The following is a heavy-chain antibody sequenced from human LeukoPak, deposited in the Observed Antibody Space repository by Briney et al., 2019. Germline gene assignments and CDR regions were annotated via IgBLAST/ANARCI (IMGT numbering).Heavy chain of an antibody. CDR3: ARDPRGPDY. Sequence: PGGSLRLSCTVSGFTLSRYEMSWVRQAPGKGLEWISFISPSGSTMYYVDSVKGRFIISRDNAKDSLYLQMNSLRVEDTAVYYCARDPRGPDYWGQGTLVTVSS. J-gene: IGHJ4*02. CDR1: GFTLSRYE. CDR2: ISPSGSTM. V-gene: IGHV3-48*03.